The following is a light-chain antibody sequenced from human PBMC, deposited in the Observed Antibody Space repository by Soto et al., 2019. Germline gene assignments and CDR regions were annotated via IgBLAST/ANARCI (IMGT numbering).Light chain of an antibody. CDR2: LNSDGSH. CDR1: SGHSSYA. Sequence: QLVLTQLPSASASLGASVKLTCTLSSGHSSYAIAWHKQQPEKGPRYLMKLNSDGSHSKGDGIPDRFSGSSSGAERYLTISSLQSEDEADYYCQTWGTGIWVFGGGTKLTVL. V-gene: IGLV4-69*01. CDR3: QTWGTGIWV. J-gene: IGLJ3*02.